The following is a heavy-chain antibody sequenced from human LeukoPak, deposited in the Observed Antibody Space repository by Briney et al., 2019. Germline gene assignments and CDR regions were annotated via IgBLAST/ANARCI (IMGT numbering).Heavy chain of an antibody. V-gene: IGHV3-74*01. J-gene: IGHJ4*02. D-gene: IGHD3-10*01. CDR3: GRGMRDYYGLDY. Sequence: GGSLRLSCAASGFTFSSYAMSWVRQAPGKGLVWVSHSNSDGSTTDYADSVRGRFTIARDNAKNTLFLQMNSLTVEDTAVYYCGRGMRDYYGLDYWGQGILVTASS. CDR2: SNSDGSTT. CDR1: GFTFSSYA.